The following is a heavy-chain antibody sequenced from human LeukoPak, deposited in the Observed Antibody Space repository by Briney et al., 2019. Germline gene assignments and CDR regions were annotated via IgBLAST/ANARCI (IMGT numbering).Heavy chain of an antibody. Sequence: GGSLRLSCAASGFSFTSHVMHWVRQAPGQGLEWVSGSSGSGGDTYYAGSVKGRFTISRDNSKNTLNLQMKSLRAEDTALYYCAKDQNYESSGYYGGFDYWGQGTLVTVSS. CDR1: GFSFTSHV. CDR2: SSGSGGDT. V-gene: IGHV3-23*01. CDR3: AKDQNYESSGYYGGFDY. D-gene: IGHD3-22*01. J-gene: IGHJ4*02.